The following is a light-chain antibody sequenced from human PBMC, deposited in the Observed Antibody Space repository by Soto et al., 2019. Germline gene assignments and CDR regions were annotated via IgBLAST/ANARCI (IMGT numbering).Light chain of an antibody. J-gene: IGKJ4*01. V-gene: IGKV1-39*01. CDR2: GAA. CDR1: QTIRNY. CDR3: QQSYNIQALT. Sequence: DIQMTQSPSSLSASVGDRVAITCRASQTIRNYLNWYQQKPGKAPRVLIYGAASLQSGVPSRFSGSGSGTTFSLIIISRQPEDYATYYCQQSYNIQALTFGGGTKVEIK.